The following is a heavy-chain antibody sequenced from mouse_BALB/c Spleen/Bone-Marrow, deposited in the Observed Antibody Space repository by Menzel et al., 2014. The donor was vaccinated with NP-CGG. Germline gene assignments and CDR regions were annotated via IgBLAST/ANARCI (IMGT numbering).Heavy chain of an antibody. CDR2: INPDSSTI. D-gene: IGHD4-1*01. CDR3: AKANRDVSGYFDV. CDR1: GFDFSRYW. V-gene: IGHV4-1*02. Sequence: EVMLVESGGGLVQPGGSLKLSCAASGFDFSRYWMSWARQAPGKGLEWIGEINPDSSTINYTPSLKDKLIISRDNAKNTLYLQMSKVRSEDTALYYCAKANRDVSGYFDVWGAGTTVTVSS. J-gene: IGHJ1*01.